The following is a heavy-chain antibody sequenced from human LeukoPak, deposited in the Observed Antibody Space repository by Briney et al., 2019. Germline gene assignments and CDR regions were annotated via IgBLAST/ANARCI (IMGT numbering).Heavy chain of an antibody. Sequence: GGSLRLSCAASGFTFSYYSMNWVRQAPGRGLEWVSCISSSSSLIFYSDSVRGRFTISRDNAKNLLYLHMNSLRVEDTAVYYCASDYGGNSGAFDIWGQGTMVTVSS. CDR1: GFTFSYYS. J-gene: IGHJ3*02. D-gene: IGHD4-23*01. CDR2: ISSSSSLI. V-gene: IGHV3-21*01. CDR3: ASDYGGNSGAFDI.